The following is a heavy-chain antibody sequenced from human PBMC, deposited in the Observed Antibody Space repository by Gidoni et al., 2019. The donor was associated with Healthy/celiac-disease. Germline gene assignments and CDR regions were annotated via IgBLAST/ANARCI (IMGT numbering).Heavy chain of an antibody. CDR1: GFTFDDYA. Sequence: EVQLVESGGGLVQPGRSLRLSCAASGFTFDDYAMHWVRQAPGKGLEWVSGISWNSGSIGYADSVKGRFTISRDNAKNSLYLQMNSLRAEDTALYYCAGSYCSSTRCLYYMDVWGKGTTVTVSS. J-gene: IGHJ6*03. D-gene: IGHD2-2*01. CDR3: AGSYCSSTRCLYYMDV. CDR2: ISWNSGSI. V-gene: IGHV3-9*01.